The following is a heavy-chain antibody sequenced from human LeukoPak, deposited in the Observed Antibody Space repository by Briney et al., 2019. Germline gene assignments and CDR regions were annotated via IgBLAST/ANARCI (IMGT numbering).Heavy chain of an antibody. CDR2: INQSGST. CDR1: GGSFSGYY. CDR3: ARGRGWNDVNNYYYGMDV. D-gene: IGHD1-1*01. V-gene: IGHV4-34*01. Sequence: SSETLSLTCAVYGGSFSGYYWSWIRQPPGKGLEWIGEINQSGSTNYNPSLKSRGTISVDTSKNQLSLKLSSVTAADTAVYYCARGRGWNDVNNYYYGMDVWGQGTTVTVSS. J-gene: IGHJ6*02.